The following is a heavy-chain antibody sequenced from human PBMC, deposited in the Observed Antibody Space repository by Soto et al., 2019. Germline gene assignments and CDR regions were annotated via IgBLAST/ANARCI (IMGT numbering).Heavy chain of an antibody. CDR1: GGSISSGDYY. V-gene: IGHV4-30-4*01. J-gene: IGHJ6*02. CDR3: ARVAWTVVRGVLISGGLDV. D-gene: IGHD3-10*01. Sequence: QVQLQESGPGLVRPSQTLSLTCTVSGGSISSGDYYWSWIRQPPGKGLEWIGYISNSGTAYYNPSLKSRVTISVDTSKNQFSLKLSSVTVADTAVYSCARVAWTVVRGVLISGGLDVWGQGTTVTVSS. CDR2: ISNSGTA.